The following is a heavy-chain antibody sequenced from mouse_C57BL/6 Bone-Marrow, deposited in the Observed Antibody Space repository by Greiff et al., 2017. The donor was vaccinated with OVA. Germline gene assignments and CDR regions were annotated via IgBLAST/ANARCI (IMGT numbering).Heavy chain of an antibody. J-gene: IGHJ4*01. CDR2: ISDGGSYT. D-gene: IGHD1-1*01. V-gene: IGHV5-4*03. CDR1: GFTFSSYA. Sequence: EVKVVESGGGLVKPGGSLKLSCAASGFTFSSYAMSWVRQTPEKRLEWVATISDGGSYTYYPDNVKGRFTISRDNAKNNLYLQMSHLKSEDTAMYYCAKQLRSYAMDYWVKEPQSPSPQ. CDR3: AKQLRSYAMDY.